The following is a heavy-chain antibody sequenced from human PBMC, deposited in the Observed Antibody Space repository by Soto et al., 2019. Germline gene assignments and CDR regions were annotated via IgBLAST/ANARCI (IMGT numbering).Heavy chain of an antibody. J-gene: IGHJ4*02. V-gene: IGHV3-23*01. CDR2: ISDSGTTT. CDR3: AKGPSSAWHWADY. D-gene: IGHD6-25*01. Sequence: GSLRLSCAASGFSFKNYAMTWVRQAPGKGLEWVSRISDSGTTTYYADSVKGRFTISRDNSKNTLYLQMNSLRAEDTAIYYCAKGPSSAWHWADYWGQGTLVTVSS. CDR1: GFSFKNYA.